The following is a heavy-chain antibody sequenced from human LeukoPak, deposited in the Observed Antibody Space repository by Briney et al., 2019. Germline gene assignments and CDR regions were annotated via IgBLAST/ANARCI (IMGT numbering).Heavy chain of an antibody. Sequence: GGSLRLSCASSGFTFRSYAMSWFRQAPGKGLEWVGFIRSKAYGGTTEYAASVKGRFTISRDDFKSIAYLQMNSLKTEDTAVYYCTRGSDSPNVPFDYWGQGTLVTVSS. D-gene: IGHD2-2*01. J-gene: IGHJ4*02. CDR1: GFTFRSYA. CDR2: IRSKAYGGTT. CDR3: TRGSDSPNVPFDY. V-gene: IGHV3-49*03.